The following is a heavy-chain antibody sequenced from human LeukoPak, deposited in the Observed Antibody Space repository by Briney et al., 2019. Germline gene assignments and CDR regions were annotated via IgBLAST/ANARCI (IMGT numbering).Heavy chain of an antibody. Sequence: PSETLSLTCAVHGVSFSGYYWSWIRQDPGKGLEWIGEINHSGSTNYNPSLKSRVTISVDTSKYQFSLKLSSVTAADTAVYYCARGPPGDSSGYYLNYWGQGTLVTVP. CDR2: INHSGST. J-gene: IGHJ4*02. CDR3: ARGPPGDSSGYYLNY. CDR1: GVSFSGYY. D-gene: IGHD3-22*01. V-gene: IGHV4-34*01.